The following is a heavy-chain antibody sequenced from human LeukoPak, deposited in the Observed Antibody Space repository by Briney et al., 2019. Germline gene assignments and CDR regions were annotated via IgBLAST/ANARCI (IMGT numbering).Heavy chain of an antibody. CDR2: INPNSGGT. D-gene: IGHD2-2*01. J-gene: IGHJ3*02. V-gene: IGHV1-2*02. Sequence: ASVKVSCKASGYTFTGYYMHWVRQAPGQRLEWMGWINPNSGGTNYAQKFQGRVTMTRDTSISTAYMELSRLRSDDTAVYYCARDIRYLYCSSTSCRSTRDAFDIWGQGTMVTVSS. CDR1: GYTFTGYY. CDR3: ARDIRYLYCSSTSCRSTRDAFDI.